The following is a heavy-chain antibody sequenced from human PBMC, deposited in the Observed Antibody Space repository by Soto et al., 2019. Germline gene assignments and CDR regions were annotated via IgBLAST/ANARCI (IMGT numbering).Heavy chain of an antibody. V-gene: IGHV2-5*02. CDR2: IYWDNDK. D-gene: IGHD4-17*01. CDR1: GFSLSSTGVG. CDR3: TLVRTTVTTG. J-gene: IGHJ4*02. Sequence: QITLKESGPTLVKPTQTLTLTCTFSGFSLSSTGVGVGWIRQSPRKALEWLGVIYWDNDKRYNPSLKSRLTITKDTSKNQVVLMMTNMDPVDTATYYCTLVRTTVTTGWGQGILVTVSS.